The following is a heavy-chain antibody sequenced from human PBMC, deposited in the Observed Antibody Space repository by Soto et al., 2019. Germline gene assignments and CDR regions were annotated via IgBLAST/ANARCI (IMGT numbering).Heavy chain of an antibody. CDR3: VKDKGSTVSPSDYYYNGMDV. CDR1: GFTFSSYA. Sequence: EVQLLESGGGLVQPGGSLRLSCVASGFTFSSYAMHWVRQAPGKGLEWVSGVSYSGGGTYHADSVKGRLTICRHNSKNTLYLQMGSLRAEDTAVYYCVKDKGSTVSPSDYYYNGMDVWGQGTTVTVS. J-gene: IGHJ6*02. CDR2: VSYSGGGT. D-gene: IGHD4-17*01. V-gene: IGHV3-23*01.